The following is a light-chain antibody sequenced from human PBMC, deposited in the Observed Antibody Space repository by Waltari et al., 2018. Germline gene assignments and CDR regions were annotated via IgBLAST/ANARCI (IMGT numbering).Light chain of an antibody. Sequence: IQLTQSPSSLSASVGDRVTITCRASQGISYFLAWYQQKPGKAPKVLIYASSTLQSGVPSRFSGSGSGTYVTLAISSLQPEDFATYYCQHLNSSPPLFGGGTKVEIK. J-gene: IGKJ4*02. CDR2: ASS. CDR3: QHLNSSPPL. CDR1: QGISYF. V-gene: IGKV1-9*01.